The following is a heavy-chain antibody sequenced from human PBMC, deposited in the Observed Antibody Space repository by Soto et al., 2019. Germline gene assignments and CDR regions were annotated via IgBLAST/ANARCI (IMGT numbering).Heavy chain of an antibody. Sequence: AGSLRLSCAISGFTLGNYGMNWVRQAPGKGLEWVSGISGGGGNTYYADSVKGRFTISRDPSKNTVFLEMNSLRAEDTAVYYCAKGFIVVVTVLRPDDAFDVWGQGTLVTVSS. CDR1: GFTLGNYG. V-gene: IGHV3-23*01. CDR2: ISGGGGNT. CDR3: AKGFIVVVTVLRPDDAFDV. D-gene: IGHD2-21*02. J-gene: IGHJ3*01.